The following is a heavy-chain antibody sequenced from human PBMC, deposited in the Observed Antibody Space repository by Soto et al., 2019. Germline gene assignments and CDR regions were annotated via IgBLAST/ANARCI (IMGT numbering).Heavy chain of an antibody. Sequence: LVESGGGVVQPGRSLTLSCAGSGFSFESYSMHWVRQSPGKGLEWVATVSFDSKNKYYIDSVEGRFTLSRDNAKNLLYLKMNRLRHEDTAVYYCAKESVETTYSFYGMDIWGPGTTVTVSS. CDR3: AKESVETTYSFYGMDI. D-gene: IGHD4-4*01. CDR2: VSFDSKNK. CDR1: GFSFESYS. J-gene: IGHJ6*02. V-gene: IGHV3-30*18.